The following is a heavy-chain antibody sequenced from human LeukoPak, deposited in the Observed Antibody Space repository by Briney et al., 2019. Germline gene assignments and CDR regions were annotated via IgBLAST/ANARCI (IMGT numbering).Heavy chain of an antibody. CDR2: IDWNDDK. D-gene: IGHD6-13*01. CDR3: ARETSDYSSSWYGYYFDY. V-gene: IGHV2-70*04. CDR1: GFSLSTSGMR. Sequence: SGPRLVNPTQTLTLTCTFSGFSLSTSGMRVSWIRQPPGKALEWLARIDWNDDKFYSTSLKTRLTISKDTSKNQVVLTMTNMDPVDTATYFCARETSDYSSSWYGYYFDYWGQGTLVTVSS. J-gene: IGHJ4*02.